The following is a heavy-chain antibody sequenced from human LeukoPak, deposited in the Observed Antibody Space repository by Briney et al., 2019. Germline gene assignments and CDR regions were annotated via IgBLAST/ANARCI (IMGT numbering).Heavy chain of an antibody. CDR1: GYSFTSYW. J-gene: IGHJ4*02. D-gene: IGHD6-6*01. CDR2: IYPGDSDT. Sequence: GESLKISCKGSGYSFTSYWIGWVRPMPGKGLEWMGIIYPGDSDTRYSPSFQGQVTISADKSISTAYLQWSSLKASDTAMYYCARLRGEYSTSSGYLDYWGQGTLVTVSS. V-gene: IGHV5-51*01. CDR3: ARLRGEYSTSSGYLDY.